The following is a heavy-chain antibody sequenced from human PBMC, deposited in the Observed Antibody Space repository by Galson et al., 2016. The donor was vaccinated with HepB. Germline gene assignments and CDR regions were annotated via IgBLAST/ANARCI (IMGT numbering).Heavy chain of an antibody. CDR1: GGSINSYD. J-gene: IGHJ4*02. V-gene: IGHV4-59*01. CDR3: AALSARPPPYY. Sequence: SETLSLTCTVSGGSINSYDWSWIRQPPGRGLEWIGYVYYRSAHYNPSLKSRVTMSIDTSKNQFSLKLSSLTAADTAVYYCAALSARPPPYYWSQGTLAPVSS. CDR2: VYYRSA.